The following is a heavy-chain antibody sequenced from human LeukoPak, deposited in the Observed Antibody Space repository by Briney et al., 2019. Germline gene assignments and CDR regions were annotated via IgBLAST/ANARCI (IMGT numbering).Heavy chain of an antibody. V-gene: IGHV3-30-3*01. Sequence: GGSLRLSCAASGFTFSSYAMHWVRQAPGKGLEWVAVISYDGSKKYYADSVKGRFTISRDNSKNALYLQMNSLRAEDTAVYYCARDLSGFDDDAFDIWGQGTMVTVSS. CDR1: GFTFSSYA. CDR2: ISYDGSKK. J-gene: IGHJ3*02. CDR3: ARDLSGFDDDAFDI.